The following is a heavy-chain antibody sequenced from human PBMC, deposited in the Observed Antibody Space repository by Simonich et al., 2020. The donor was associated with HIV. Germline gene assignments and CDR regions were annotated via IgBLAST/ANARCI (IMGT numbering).Heavy chain of an antibody. J-gene: IGHJ3*02. D-gene: IGHD1-26*01. Sequence: HVQLQESGPGLVKPSETLSLTCAVYGGSFSGYFWSWIRQPPGRGLEWIAEINHSGRTNYNPSHKRRLTISVDTSKNQFSLKLSSVTAADTAVYYCARHRRVGATTGDAFDIWGQGTMVTVSS. CDR1: GGSFSGYF. CDR2: INHSGRT. CDR3: ARHRRVGATTGDAFDI. V-gene: IGHV4-34*10.